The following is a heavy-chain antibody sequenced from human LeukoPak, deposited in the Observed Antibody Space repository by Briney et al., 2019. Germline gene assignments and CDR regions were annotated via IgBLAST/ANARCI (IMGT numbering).Heavy chain of an antibody. CDR3: ARDDYYGSGSYPPEYYGMDV. J-gene: IGHJ6*02. CDR1: GYTFTDYY. V-gene: IGHV1-18*04. D-gene: IGHD3-10*01. Sequence: GASVKVSCKASGYTFTDYYLHWVRQAPGQGLEWMGWISAYNGNTNYAQKLQGRVTMTTDTSTSTAYMELRSLRSDDTAVYYCARDDYYGSGSYPPEYYGMDVWGQGTTVSVSS. CDR2: ISAYNGNT.